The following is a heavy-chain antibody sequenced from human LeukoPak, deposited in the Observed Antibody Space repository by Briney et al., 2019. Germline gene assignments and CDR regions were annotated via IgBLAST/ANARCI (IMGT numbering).Heavy chain of an antibody. J-gene: IGHJ3*02. CDR3: ARGGSDSDAFDI. CDR1: GYTFTSYD. Sequence: ASVKVSCKASGYTFTSYDINWVRQATGQGLEWMGWMNPDSGNTGYAQKFQGRVTMTRNTSISTAYMELSSLRSEDTAVYYCARGGSDSDAFDIWGQGTMVTVSS. V-gene: IGHV1-8*01. CDR2: MNPDSGNT. D-gene: IGHD2-15*01.